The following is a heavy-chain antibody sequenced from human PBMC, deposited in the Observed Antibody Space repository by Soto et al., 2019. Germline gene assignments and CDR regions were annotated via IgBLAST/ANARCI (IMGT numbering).Heavy chain of an antibody. CDR2: INPNSGGT. CDR3: AIASIAAAGTHPYYYYYYAMDV. Sequence: GASVKVSCKASGYTFTGYYMHWVRQAPGQGLEWMGWINPNSGGTNYAQKFQGRVTMTRDTSISTAYMELSRLRSDDTAVYYCAIASIAAAGTHPYYYYYYAMDVWGQGTTVTVSS. D-gene: IGHD6-13*01. CDR1: GYTFTGYY. J-gene: IGHJ6*02. V-gene: IGHV1-2*02.